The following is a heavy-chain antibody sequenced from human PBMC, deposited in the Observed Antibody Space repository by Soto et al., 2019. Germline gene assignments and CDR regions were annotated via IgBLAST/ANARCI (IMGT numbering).Heavy chain of an antibody. J-gene: IGHJ6*03. CDR2: TYYRSKWYF. Sequence: QVQLQLSGPGLVTPSQTLSLTCAISGDSVSSNSAGWNWIRQTPSRGLEWLGRTYYRSKWYFNYAVSVESRITINSDTSKNQSSLQLSSVTPDDTAVYYCARGSWDDVSGHYYMDVWGKGTTVTVSS. V-gene: IGHV6-1*01. CDR1: GDSVSSNSAG. D-gene: IGHD1-1*01. CDR3: ARGSWDDVSGHYYMDV.